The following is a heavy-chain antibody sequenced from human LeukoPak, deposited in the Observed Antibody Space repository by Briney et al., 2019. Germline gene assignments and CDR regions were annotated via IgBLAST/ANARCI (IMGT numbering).Heavy chain of an antibody. CDR1: GFTFSSYG. CDR2: ISYDGSNK. Sequence: PGGSLRLSCAASGFTFSSYGMHWVRQAPGKGLEWVAVISYDGSNKYYADSVKGRFTISRDNSKNTLYLQMNSLRAEDTAVYYCARDPAGVEMDDAFDIWGQGTMVTVSS. D-gene: IGHD5-24*01. V-gene: IGHV3-30*03. J-gene: IGHJ3*02. CDR3: ARDPAGVEMDDAFDI.